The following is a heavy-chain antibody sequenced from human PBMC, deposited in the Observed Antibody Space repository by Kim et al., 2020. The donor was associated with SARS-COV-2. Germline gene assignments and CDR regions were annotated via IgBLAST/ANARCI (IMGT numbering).Heavy chain of an antibody. V-gene: IGHV1-69*13. CDR3: TRGGYCRGSRCYGPEGKFDF. Sequence: SVKVSCKASEDTFSAYVVAWVRQAPGQGLEWLGGFIPLFGTPDYAQKFQGRLTISADESTNTVYMELRSLRSDDTAVYYCTRGGYCRGSRCYGPEGKFDFWGQGTLVTVSS. CDR2: FIPLFGTP. J-gene: IGHJ4*02. CDR1: EDTFSAYV. D-gene: IGHD2-15*01.